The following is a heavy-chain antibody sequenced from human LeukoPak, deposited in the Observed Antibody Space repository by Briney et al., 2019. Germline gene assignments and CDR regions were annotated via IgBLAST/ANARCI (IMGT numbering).Heavy chain of an antibody. V-gene: IGHV1-2*06. CDR2: INPNSGGT. Sequence: GASVKVSCKASGYTLTDYYMHWVRQAPGQGLEWMGRINPNSGGTNYAQKFQGRVTMTRDTSISTVYMELSRLRSDDTAVYYCARLAEARSYLDAFDIWGQGTMVTVSS. CDR3: ARLAEARSYLDAFDI. D-gene: IGHD1-26*01. J-gene: IGHJ3*02. CDR1: GYTLTDYY.